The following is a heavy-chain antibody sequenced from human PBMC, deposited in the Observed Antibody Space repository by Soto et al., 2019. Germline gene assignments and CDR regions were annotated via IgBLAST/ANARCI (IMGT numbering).Heavy chain of an antibody. Sequence: EVQLLESGGGLVKPGGSLRLSCAASGFTFSSYTMYWVRQAPGMGLEWVSSITSSSSAIYYADSVWGRLTSSIDNAKNSMYLQMNRLRAEGAALYYCARDPKTGTYHVNYWGQGTLVTVSS. D-gene: IGHD1-1*01. J-gene: IGHJ4*02. CDR3: ARDPKTGTYHVNY. CDR2: ITSSSSAI. V-gene: IGHV3-21*01. CDR1: GFTFSSYT.